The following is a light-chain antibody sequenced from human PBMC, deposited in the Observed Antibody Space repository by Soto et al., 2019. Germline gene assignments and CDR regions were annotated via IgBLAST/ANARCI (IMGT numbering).Light chain of an antibody. CDR2: RTS. CDR1: QSVSSTY. J-gene: IGKJ5*01. CDR3: QQFGSSVT. Sequence: EIVLTQSPGPLCLSPGERAPLSCRASQSVSSTYLAWYQQKPGQAPRLLIYRTSTRATGIPDRFSGSGSGTDFTLTISRLQPEDFAVYYCQQFGSSVTFGQGTRLEIK. V-gene: IGKV3-20*01.